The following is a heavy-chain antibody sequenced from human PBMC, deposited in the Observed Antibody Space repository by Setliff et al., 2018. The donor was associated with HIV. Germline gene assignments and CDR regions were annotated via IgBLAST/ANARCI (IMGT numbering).Heavy chain of an antibody. CDR2: IYPGDSDT. Sequence: PGASLKISCKGSGYSFSSYWIGWVRQMPGKGLEWMGIIYPGDSDTRYSPSFQGQVTISADKSISTAYLQCSSLKASDTAMYYCARLGGICSGGSCTALAYTMDVWGQGTTVTVS. V-gene: IGHV5-51*01. J-gene: IGHJ6*02. CDR1: GYSFSSYW. CDR3: ARLGGICSGGSCTALAYTMDV. D-gene: IGHD2-15*01.